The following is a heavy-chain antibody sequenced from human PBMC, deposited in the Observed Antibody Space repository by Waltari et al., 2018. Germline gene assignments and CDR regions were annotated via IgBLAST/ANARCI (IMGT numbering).Heavy chain of an antibody. CDR3: ARGRGTSFPYHYGMDV. V-gene: IGHV3-11*04. CDR2: ISSSGSTI. CDR1: GFTFSDYY. J-gene: IGHJ6*02. D-gene: IGHD2-2*01. Sequence: QVQLVESGGGLVKPGGSLRLSCAASGFTFSDYYMNWIRQAPGNGLEWVSYISSSGSTIYYGDSVKGRFTISRDNAKNSLYLQMNSLRGEDTAVYYCARGRGTSFPYHYGMDVWGQGTTVTVSS.